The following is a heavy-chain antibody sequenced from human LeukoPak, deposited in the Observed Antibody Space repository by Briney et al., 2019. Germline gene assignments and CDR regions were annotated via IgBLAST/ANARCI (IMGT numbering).Heavy chain of an antibody. CDR2: IHSTGST. D-gene: IGHD5-12*01. Sequence: SETLSLTCTVSGDSINSHFWSWIRQPPGKGLEWIGYIHSTGSTNYNPSLKSRVTISVDTSRNQFSLKLSSVTAADTAVYYCARDGYSGSSLFDYWGRGALVTVSS. CDR1: GDSINSHF. J-gene: IGHJ4*02. V-gene: IGHV4-59*11. CDR3: ARDGYSGSSLFDY.